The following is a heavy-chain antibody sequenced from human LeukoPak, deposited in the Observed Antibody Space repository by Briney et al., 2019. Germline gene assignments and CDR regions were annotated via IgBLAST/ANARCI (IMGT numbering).Heavy chain of an antibody. CDR2: ISGRGGST. CDR3: ATHPYDIPYYCDY. D-gene: IGHD3-9*01. J-gene: IGHJ4*02. CDR1: GFTFSSYA. Sequence: PGGSLRLSCAASGFTFSSYAVSWVRQAPGMGLEWVSTISGRGGSTYYADSVKGRFTISRDNSKNTLYLQMSSLRAEDTAVYYCATHPYDIPYYCDYWGQRTLVTVSS. V-gene: IGHV3-23*01.